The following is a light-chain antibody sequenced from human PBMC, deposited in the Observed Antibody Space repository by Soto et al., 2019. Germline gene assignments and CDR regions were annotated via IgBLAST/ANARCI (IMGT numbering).Light chain of an antibody. CDR2: DVS. CDR1: SSDVGGYNY. CDR3: SSYTSSSTLGNV. V-gene: IGLV2-14*01. J-gene: IGLJ1*01. Sequence: QSVLTQPASGSGVPLQSSTTSCTGTSSDVGGYNYVSWYQQHPGKAPKLMIYDVSNRPSGVSNRFSGSKSGNTASLTISGLQAEDEADYYCSSYTSSSTLGNVFGTGTKVTVL.